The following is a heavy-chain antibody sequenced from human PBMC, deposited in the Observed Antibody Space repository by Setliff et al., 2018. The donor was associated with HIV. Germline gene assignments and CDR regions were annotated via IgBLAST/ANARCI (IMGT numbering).Heavy chain of an antibody. V-gene: IGHV4-59*06. D-gene: IGHD6-25*01. CDR2: IYYSGST. Sequence: SETLSLTCTVSGGSIVRYYWTWIRQPPGKGLEWIGYIYYSGSTYYNPSLRSRVTISVDTSKNQFSLRLTSVTAADTAVYYCARWYTTGRGWFDPWGQGTLVTVSS. CDR1: GGSIVRYY. J-gene: IGHJ5*02. CDR3: ARWYTTGRGWFDP.